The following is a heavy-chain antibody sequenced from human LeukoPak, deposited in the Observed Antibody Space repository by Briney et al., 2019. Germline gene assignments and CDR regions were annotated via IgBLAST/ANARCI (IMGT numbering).Heavy chain of an antibody. CDR2: ISGSGGST. J-gene: IGHJ3*02. CDR3: AKDRTIAAAGTSAFDI. D-gene: IGHD6-13*01. CDR1: GFTFSSYA. V-gene: IGHV3-23*01. Sequence: PGGSLRLSCAASGFTFSSYAMSWVRQAPGKRLEWVSAISGSGGSTYYADSVKGRFTISRDNSKNTLYLQMNSLRAEDTAVYYCAKDRTIAAAGTSAFDIWGQGTMVTVSS.